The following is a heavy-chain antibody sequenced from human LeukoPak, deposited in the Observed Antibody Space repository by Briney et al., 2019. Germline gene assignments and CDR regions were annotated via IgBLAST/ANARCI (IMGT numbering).Heavy chain of an antibody. CDR3: ARDPYYDFWCGGFDP. CDR2: IYTSGST. J-gene: IGHJ5*02. D-gene: IGHD3-3*01. V-gene: IGHV4-61*02. Sequence: SETLSLTCTVSGGSISSGSYYWSWIRQPAGKGLEWIGRIYTSGSTNYNPSLKSRVTISVDTSKNQFSLKLSSVTAADTAVYYCARDPYYDFWCGGFDPWGQGTLVTVSS. CDR1: GGSISSGSYY.